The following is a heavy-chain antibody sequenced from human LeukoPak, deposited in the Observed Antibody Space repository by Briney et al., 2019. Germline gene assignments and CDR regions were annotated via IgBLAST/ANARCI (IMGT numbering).Heavy chain of an antibody. CDR3: ATSYGDSSWFDP. J-gene: IGHJ5*02. CDR1: GGSISSSSYY. CDR2: IYYSGST. Sequence: SETLSLTCTVSGGSISSSSYYWGWIRQPPGKGLEWIGSIYYSGSTYYNPSLKSRVTISVDTSKNQFSLKLSSVTAADTAVYYCATSYGDSSWFDPWGQGTQVTVSS. V-gene: IGHV4-39*01. D-gene: IGHD4-17*01.